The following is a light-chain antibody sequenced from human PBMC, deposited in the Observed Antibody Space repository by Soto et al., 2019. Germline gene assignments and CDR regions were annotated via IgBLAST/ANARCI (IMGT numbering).Light chain of an antibody. CDR3: QQRWNCPTVT. CDR1: QCFXGG. CDR2: DES. J-gene: IGKJ4*01. V-gene: IGKV3-11*01. Sequence: IVLTQSPATLSLSPGERATLSCRASQCFXGGFPWYQEKPGQAPRTLTXDESNRANGIVARFIGSGSGKDFTLTLSSLEPEDFVTYYCQQRWNCPTVTVGGGTKVDIK.